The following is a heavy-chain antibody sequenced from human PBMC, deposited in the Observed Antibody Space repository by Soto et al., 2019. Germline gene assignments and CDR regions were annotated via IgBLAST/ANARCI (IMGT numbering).Heavy chain of an antibody. CDR2: INHSGST. CDR3: ARGLEYSTPKPFDY. J-gene: IGHJ4*02. V-gene: IGHV4-34*01. D-gene: IGHD6-6*01. Sequence: QVQLQQWGAGLLKPSETLSLTCAVYGGSFSGYYWSWIRQPPGKGLEWIGEINHSGSTNYNPSLKSRVTISVYTSKNQFSLKLSSVTAADTAVYYCARGLEYSTPKPFDYWGQGILVTDSS. CDR1: GGSFSGYY.